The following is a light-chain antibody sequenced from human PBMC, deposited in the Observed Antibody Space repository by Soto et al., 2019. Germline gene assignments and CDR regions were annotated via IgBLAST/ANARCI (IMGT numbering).Light chain of an antibody. CDR2: DAS. Sequence: DIQMTQSPSTLSASVEDRVTITCRASQSNSYWLAWYQQKPGKAPKLLIYDASSLESGVPSRFSGSGSGTEFTLTISSLQPDDSATYYCHRYDYFTPFGQVTKLEIK. V-gene: IGKV1-5*01. J-gene: IGKJ2*01. CDR3: HRYDYFTP. CDR1: QSNSYW.